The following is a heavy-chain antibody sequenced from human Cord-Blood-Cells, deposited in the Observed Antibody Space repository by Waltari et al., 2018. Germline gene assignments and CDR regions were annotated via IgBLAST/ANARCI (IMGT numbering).Heavy chain of an antibody. Sequence: QVQLQESGPGLVKPSETLSLTCTVPGGSISSYYWSWIRQPAGQGPEWIGRIYTSGSTNYNPSLKSRVTMSVDTSKNQFSLKLSSVTAADTAVYYCARDTRHDYSNYEIYYYYYMDVWGKGTTVTVSS. J-gene: IGHJ6*03. V-gene: IGHV4-4*07. CDR2: IYTSGST. D-gene: IGHD4-4*01. CDR3: ARDTRHDYSNYEIYYYYYMDV. CDR1: GGSISSYY.